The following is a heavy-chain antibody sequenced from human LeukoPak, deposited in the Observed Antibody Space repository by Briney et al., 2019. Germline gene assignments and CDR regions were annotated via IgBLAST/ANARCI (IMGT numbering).Heavy chain of an antibody. CDR3: ARADYDSSGYAIDY. J-gene: IGHJ4*02. Sequence: GASVKVSCKASGYTFTSYGISWVRQAPGQGLEWMGWIGAYNGNTNYAQKLQGRVTMTTDTSTSTAYMELRSLRSDDTAVYYCARADYDSSGYAIDYWGQGTLVTVSS. D-gene: IGHD3-22*01. V-gene: IGHV1-18*01. CDR1: GYTFTSYG. CDR2: IGAYNGNT.